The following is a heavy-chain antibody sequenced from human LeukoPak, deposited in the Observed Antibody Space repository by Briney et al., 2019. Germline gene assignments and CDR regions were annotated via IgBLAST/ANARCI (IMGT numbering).Heavy chain of an antibody. Sequence: GGSLRLSCVASGFSFGNYAMSWVRQAPGKGLQWVSQISGTGGATWYAGFARDRFTISRDNSKKTLYLQMSGLRVEDTTMYYCVKDPRDTYGTNWFVSWGQGTLLIVSS. CDR3: VKDPRDTYGTNWFVS. J-gene: IGHJ5*01. D-gene: IGHD2-21*01. CDR1: GFSFGNYA. CDR2: ISGTGGAT. V-gene: IGHV3-23*01.